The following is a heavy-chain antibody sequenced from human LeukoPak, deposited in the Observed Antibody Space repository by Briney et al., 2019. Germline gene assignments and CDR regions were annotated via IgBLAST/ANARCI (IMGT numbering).Heavy chain of an antibody. Sequence: ASVKVSCKASGGTFSSYAISWVRQAPGQGLEWMGGIIPIFGTANYAQKFQGRVTITADKSTSTAYMELSSLRSEDTAVYYCASSYPYYFDYWGQGTLVTVSS. CDR3: ASSYPYYFDY. CDR2: IIPIFGTA. V-gene: IGHV1-69*06. CDR1: GGTFSSYA. J-gene: IGHJ4*02.